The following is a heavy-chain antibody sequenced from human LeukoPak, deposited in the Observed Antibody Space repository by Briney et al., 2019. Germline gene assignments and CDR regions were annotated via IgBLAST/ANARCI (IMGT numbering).Heavy chain of an antibody. D-gene: IGHD3-9*01. Sequence: SETLSLTCTVSGGSISSYYWSWIRQPPGKGLEWIGYIYYSGSTNYNPSLKSRVTISVGTSKNQFSLKLSSVTAADTAVYYCARVPKLYYDILTGSSNDYWGQGTLVTVSS. CDR3: ARVPKLYYDILTGSSNDY. J-gene: IGHJ4*02. CDR2: IYYSGST. V-gene: IGHV4-59*08. CDR1: GGSISSYY.